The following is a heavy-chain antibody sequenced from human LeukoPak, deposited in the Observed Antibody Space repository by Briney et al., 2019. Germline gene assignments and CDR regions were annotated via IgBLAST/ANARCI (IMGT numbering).Heavy chain of an antibody. CDR1: GFTFSRAW. D-gene: IGHD5-24*01. CDR2: IKEDGSED. Sequence: GGSLRLSCAASGFTFSRAWMSWVRQAPGKGLEWVANIKEDGSEDYYADSVKGRFAISKDNAKNSLYLQMNNLRAEDTAMYYCATPLRDLSPLDYWGQGTLVTVSS. J-gene: IGHJ4*02. CDR3: ATPLRDLSPLDY. V-gene: IGHV3-7*01.